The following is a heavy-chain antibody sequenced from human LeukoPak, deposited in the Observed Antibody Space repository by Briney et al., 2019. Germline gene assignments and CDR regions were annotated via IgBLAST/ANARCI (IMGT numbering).Heavy chain of an antibody. V-gene: IGHV3-7*01. Sequence: GGSLRLSCAASGFTFSSYWMSWVCQAPGKGLEWVANIKQDGSEKYYVDSVKGRFTISRDNAKNSLYLQMNSLRAEDTTVYYCARDGGRGVFDYWGQGTLVTVSS. CDR1: GFTFSSYW. CDR2: IKQDGSEK. D-gene: IGHD1-26*01. J-gene: IGHJ4*02. CDR3: ARDGGRGVFDY.